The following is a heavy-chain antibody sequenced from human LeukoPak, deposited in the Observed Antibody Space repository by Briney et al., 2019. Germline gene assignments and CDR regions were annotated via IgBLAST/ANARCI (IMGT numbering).Heavy chain of an antibody. CDR2: INHSGST. J-gene: IGHJ4*02. CDR3: ARGRPVDY. Sequence: SETLSLTCAVYGGSFSGYYWSWIRQPPGKGLEWIGEINHSGSTNYNPSLKSRVTISVDTSKNQFSLKLSSVTAADTAVYYCARGRPVDYWGQGSLVTVSS. V-gene: IGHV4-34*01. CDR1: GGSFSGYY.